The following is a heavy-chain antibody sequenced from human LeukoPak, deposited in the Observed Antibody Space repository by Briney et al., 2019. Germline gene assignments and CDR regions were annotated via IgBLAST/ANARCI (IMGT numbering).Heavy chain of an antibody. Sequence: GGSLRLSCAASGFTFSSYSMNWVRQAPGKGLEWVSSISSSSSYIYYADSVKGRFTISRDNAKNSLYLQMNSLRAEDTAVYYCARVRGSSGYYSECYFDYWGQGTLVTVSS. CDR2: ISSSSSYI. V-gene: IGHV3-21*01. CDR3: ARVRGSSGYYSECYFDY. J-gene: IGHJ4*02. D-gene: IGHD3-22*01. CDR1: GFTFSSYS.